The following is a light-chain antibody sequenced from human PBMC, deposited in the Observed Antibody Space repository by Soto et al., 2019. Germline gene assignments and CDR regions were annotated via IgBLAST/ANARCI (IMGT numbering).Light chain of an antibody. CDR3: QQRSNWPPIT. V-gene: IGKV3D-20*02. CDR2: GAS. J-gene: IGKJ5*01. CDR1: QSVSSSY. Sequence: ALTKSPGTLSLSPGERATLSCKASQSVSSSYLAWYQQKPGQAPRLLIFGASSRATGIPDRFSGSGSGTDFTLTISSLVTEDFAVYYCQQRSNWPPITFGQGTRLEIK.